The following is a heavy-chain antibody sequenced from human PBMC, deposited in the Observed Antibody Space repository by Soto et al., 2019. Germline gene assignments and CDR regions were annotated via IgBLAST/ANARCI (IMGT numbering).Heavy chain of an antibody. CDR2: ISHDGGNK. CDR1: GFTFNRYG. V-gene: IGHV3-30*18. CDR3: AKDKWEWLLYRDCFDY. J-gene: IGHJ4*02. D-gene: IGHD3-3*01. Sequence: VGSLRLSCVVSGFTFNRYGMHWVRQAPGKGLEWVAVISHDGGNKYYVDSVKGRFTISRDNSKNTVYLQMNSLRPEDTAVYFCAKDKWEWLLYRDCFDYWGQGTRVTVSS.